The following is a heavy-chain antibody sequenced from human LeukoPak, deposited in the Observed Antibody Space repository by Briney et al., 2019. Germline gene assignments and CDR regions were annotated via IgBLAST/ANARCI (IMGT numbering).Heavy chain of an antibody. D-gene: IGHD6-19*01. CDR2: IYSGGST. V-gene: IGHV3-53*01. J-gene: IGHJ4*02. CDR1: GFTVSNKY. CDR3: ARAPTYSSGPPASPIFDY. Sequence: PGGSLRLSCAASGFTVSNKYMSWVRQAPGKGLEWVSVIYSGGSTYYADSVKGRFTISRDNSKNTLYLQMNSLRAEDTAVYYCARAPTYSSGPPASPIFDYWGQGTLVTVSS.